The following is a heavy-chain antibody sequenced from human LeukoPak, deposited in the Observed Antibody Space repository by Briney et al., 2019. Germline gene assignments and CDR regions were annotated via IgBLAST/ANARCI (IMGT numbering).Heavy chain of an antibody. CDR3: VRRGLIQTEYLER. Sequence: GGSLRLPCAASGFTFNTFSMNWVRQALGKGPEWVSYISSSGTTTYYADSVKGRFTISRDNAKNSLYLQMNSLRAEDTAVYYCVRRGLIQTEYLERWGQGTLVIVSS. J-gene: IGHJ1*01. CDR1: GFTFNTFS. V-gene: IGHV3-48*04. D-gene: IGHD3-10*01. CDR2: ISSSGTTT.